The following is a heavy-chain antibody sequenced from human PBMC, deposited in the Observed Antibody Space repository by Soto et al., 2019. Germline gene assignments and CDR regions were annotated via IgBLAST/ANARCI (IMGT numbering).Heavy chain of an antibody. CDR3: AKETYYYDSSGYSN. CDR2: ISYDGSNK. D-gene: IGHD3-22*01. V-gene: IGHV3-30*18. Sequence: QVQLVESGGGVVQPGRSLRLSCAASGFTFSSYGMHWVRQAPGKGLEWVAVISYDGSNKYYADSVKGRFTISRDNSKNTLYLQMNSLRAEDTAVYYCAKETYYYDSSGYSNWGQGTLVTVSS. CDR1: GFTFSSYG. J-gene: IGHJ4*02.